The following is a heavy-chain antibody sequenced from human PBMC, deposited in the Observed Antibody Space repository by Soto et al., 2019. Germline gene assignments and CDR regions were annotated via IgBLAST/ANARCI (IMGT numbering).Heavy chain of an antibody. CDR3: AKDGEGLAAAGDFDY. V-gene: IGHV3-23*01. CDR2: ISGSGGST. J-gene: IGHJ4*02. Sequence: WGSLRLSCAASGFTFSSYAMSWVRQAPGKGLEWVSAISGSGGSTYYADSVKGRFTISRDNSKNTLYLQMNSLRAEDTVVYYCAKDGEGLAAAGDFDYWGQGTLVTVSS. D-gene: IGHD6-13*01. CDR1: GFTFSSYA.